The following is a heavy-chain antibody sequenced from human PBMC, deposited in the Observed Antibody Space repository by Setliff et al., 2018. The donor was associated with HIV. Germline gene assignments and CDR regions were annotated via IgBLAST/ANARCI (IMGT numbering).Heavy chain of an antibody. CDR2: IYYSGTT. Sequence: PSETLSLTCTVSGDSVSSASYYWSWIRQPPGKGLEWIGYIYYSGTTKYNPSLKSRVTISVDTSKNQFSLKLSSVTAADTAVYYCASEAWTSYRSSSGYYYYDMDVWGKGTTVTVSS. D-gene: IGHD6-6*01. V-gene: IGHV4-61*01. CDR3: ASEAWTSYRSSSGYYYYDMDV. CDR1: GDSVSSASYY. J-gene: IGHJ6*03.